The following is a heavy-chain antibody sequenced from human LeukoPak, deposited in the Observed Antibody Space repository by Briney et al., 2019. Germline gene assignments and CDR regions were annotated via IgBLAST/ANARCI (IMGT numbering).Heavy chain of an antibody. V-gene: IGHV3-23*01. D-gene: IGHD2-8*01. CDR3: AKDILMVYAIRGATFDY. Sequence: QTGGSLRLSCAASGFTFSSYAMNWVRQAPGKGLEWVSAISGSGGSTYYADSVKGRFTISRDNSKNTLYLQMNSLRAEDTAVYYCAKDILMVYAIRGATFDYWGQGTLVTVSS. J-gene: IGHJ4*02. CDR2: ISGSGGST. CDR1: GFTFSSYA.